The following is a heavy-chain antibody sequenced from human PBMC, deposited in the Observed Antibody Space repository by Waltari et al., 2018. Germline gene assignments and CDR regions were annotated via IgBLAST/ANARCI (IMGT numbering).Heavy chain of an antibody. D-gene: IGHD2-8*01. CDR1: GYTFTGYY. V-gene: IGHV1-2*02. J-gene: IGHJ4*02. Sequence: QVQLVQSGAEVKKPGASVKVSCKASGYTFTGYYMHWVRQAPGQGLEWMGWINPNSGGTNYAQKFQGRVTMTRDTSISTAYMELSRLRSDDTAVYYCARAEDIVLMVYAVFDYWGQGTLVTVSS. CDR3: ARAEDIVLMVYAVFDY. CDR2: INPNSGGT.